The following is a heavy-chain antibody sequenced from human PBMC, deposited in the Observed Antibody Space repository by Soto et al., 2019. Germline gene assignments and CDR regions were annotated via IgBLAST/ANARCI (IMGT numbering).Heavy chain of an antibody. CDR1: EYTFTRYI. Sequence: ASVNGSCNASEYTFTRYISNCGRRATGQGREGRAWMNTRSRNTGYAQKIQGRVTMTRNTSISTAYMELSSLRSEDTAVYYCARDRGRGRGTGTYNPWGQGTLVTVSS. D-gene: IGHD1-7*01. CDR3: ARDRGRGRGTGTYNP. V-gene: IGHV1-8*01. J-gene: IGHJ5*02. CDR2: MNTRSRNT.